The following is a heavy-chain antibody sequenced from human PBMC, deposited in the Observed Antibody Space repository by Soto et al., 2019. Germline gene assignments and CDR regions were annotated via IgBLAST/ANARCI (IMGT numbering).Heavy chain of an antibody. CDR2: ITWNSDSI. V-gene: IGHV3-9*01. J-gene: IGHJ3*02. Sequence: VQLVESGGGLVQPGRSLRLSCAASGFTFDDYAMHWVRQVPGKGLEWVSGITWNSDSIDYADSVKGRFTISRDNAKNSLYLQMNSLRPEDTALYYCLAVSSIRDLWLFDIWGPGTMVTVSS. CDR1: GFTFDDYA. CDR3: LAVSSIRDLWLFDI. D-gene: IGHD6-19*01.